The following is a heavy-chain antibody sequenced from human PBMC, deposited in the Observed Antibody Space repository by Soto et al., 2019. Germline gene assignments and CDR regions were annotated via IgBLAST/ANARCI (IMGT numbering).Heavy chain of an antibody. V-gene: IGHV4-34*01. CDR1: GGSFSGYY. J-gene: IGHJ6*02. Sequence: QVQLQQWGAGLLKPSETLSLTCAVYGGSFSGYYWSWIRQPPGKGLEWIGEINHSGSTNYNPSHKSRVTISVDTSKNQFSRKLSSVTAADTAVYYCARVTGRYYYGMDVWGQGTTVTVSS. CDR3: ARVTGRYYYGMDV. CDR2: INHSGST.